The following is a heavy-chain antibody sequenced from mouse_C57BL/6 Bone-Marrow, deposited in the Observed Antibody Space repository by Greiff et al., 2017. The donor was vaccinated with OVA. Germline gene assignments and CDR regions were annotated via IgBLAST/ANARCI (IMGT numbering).Heavy chain of an antibody. J-gene: IGHJ2*01. CDR1: GYTFTSYW. CDR3: AREVYYGSSLYYFDY. CDR2: IDPSDSYT. V-gene: IGHV1-50*01. Sequence: QVQLQQSGAELVKPGASVKLSCKASGYTFTSYWMQWVKQRPGQGLEWIGEIDPSDSYTNYNQKFKGKATLTVDTSSSTAYMQLSSLTSEDSAVYYCAREVYYGSSLYYFDYWGQGTTLTVSS. D-gene: IGHD1-1*01.